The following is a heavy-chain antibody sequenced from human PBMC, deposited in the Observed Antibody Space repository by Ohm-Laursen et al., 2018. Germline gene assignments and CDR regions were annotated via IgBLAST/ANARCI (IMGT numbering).Heavy chain of an antibody. CDR2: IYHSGRT. V-gene: IGHV4-38-2*01. CDR1: GYSISSGYY. CDR3: ATLPRFTGSSGYWSFGY. J-gene: IGHJ4*02. D-gene: IGHD3-22*01. Sequence: PGTLSLTCSVSGYSISSGYYWAWIRQPPGKGLEWIGSIYHSGRTDYNPSLKSRITISVDTSKNQFSLRVSSVTAADTAVYYCATLPRFTGSSGYWSFGYWGQGTLVTVSS.